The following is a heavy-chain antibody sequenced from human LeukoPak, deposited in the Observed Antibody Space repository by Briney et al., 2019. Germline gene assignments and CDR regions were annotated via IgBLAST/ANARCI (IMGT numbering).Heavy chain of an antibody. D-gene: IGHD3-22*01. CDR1: GGSISPNY. CDR2: VYYTGRT. J-gene: IGHJ3*02. Sequence: PSETLSLTCSVSGGSISPNYWTWIRQSPQRGLEWIGYVYYTGRTRYNPSLQSRPTISLDTSNSHFSLQLSSVTAADTAVYYCARLLDNDNSGAPDTFDIWGQGTTVTVSS. V-gene: IGHV4-59*08. CDR3: ARLLDNDNSGAPDTFDI.